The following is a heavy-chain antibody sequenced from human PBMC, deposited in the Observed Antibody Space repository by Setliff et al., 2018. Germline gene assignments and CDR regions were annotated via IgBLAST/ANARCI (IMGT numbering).Heavy chain of an antibody. CDR2: INPNSGGT. J-gene: IGHJ4*02. CDR1: GYTFTSYG. D-gene: IGHD1-26*01. CDR3: ARSGSFGMRYWFDY. V-gene: IGHV1-2*06. Sequence: ASVKVSCKASGYTFTSYGISWVRQAPGQGLEWMGRINPNSGGTNYAQKFQGRVTMTRDTSTYAAYLELSDLTSDDTAMYYCARSGSFGMRYWFDYWGQGALVTVSS.